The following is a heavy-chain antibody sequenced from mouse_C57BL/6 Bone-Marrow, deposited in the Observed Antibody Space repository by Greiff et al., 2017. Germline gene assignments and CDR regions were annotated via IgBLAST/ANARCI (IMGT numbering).Heavy chain of an antibody. CDR2: IDPENGDT. D-gene: IGHD1-1*01. CDR1: GFNIKDDY. CDR3: TGSSYAWFAY. J-gene: IGHJ3*01. Sequence: EVQLQESGAELVRPGASVKLSCTASGFNIKDDYMHWVKQRPEQGLEWIGWIDPENGDTESASKFQGKATITADTSSNTAYRQLSSLTSEDTAVYYCTGSSYAWFAYWGQGTLVTVSA. V-gene: IGHV14-4*01.